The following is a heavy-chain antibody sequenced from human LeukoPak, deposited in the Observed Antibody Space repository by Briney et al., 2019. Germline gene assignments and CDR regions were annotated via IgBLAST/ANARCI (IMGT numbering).Heavy chain of an antibody. V-gene: IGHV3-23*01. J-gene: IGHJ6*03. CDR2: INGWRNNT. Sequence: GGSLRLSCAVSGFSFSSFAMGWVRQSPGRGLEWLSTINGWRNNTFYADSVEGRFTISRDNSKNTLHLHMDSLRPDDTAIYYCTKELHVAVAVADYYYFYMDAWGRGTAV. D-gene: IGHD6-19*01. CDR3: TKELHVAVAVADYYYFYMDA. CDR1: GFSFSSFA.